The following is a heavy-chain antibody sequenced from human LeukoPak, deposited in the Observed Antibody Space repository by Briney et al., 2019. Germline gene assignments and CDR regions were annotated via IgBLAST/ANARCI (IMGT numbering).Heavy chain of an antibody. J-gene: IGHJ5*02. CDR3: AKGEPPQFDP. D-gene: IGHD1-14*01. CDR2: ISWNSGRI. CDR1: GFTFDDYA. Sequence: GGSLRLSCAASGFTFDDYAMHWVRQAPGKGLEWVSGISWNSGRIGYADSVKGRFTISRDNAKNSLYLQMNSLRAEDTALYYCAKGEPPQFDPWGQGTLVTVSS. V-gene: IGHV3-9*01.